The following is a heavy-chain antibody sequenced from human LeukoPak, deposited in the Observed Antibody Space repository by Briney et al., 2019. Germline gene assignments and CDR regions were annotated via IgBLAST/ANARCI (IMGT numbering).Heavy chain of an antibody. CDR1: GFTFSSYA. V-gene: IGHV3-30-3*01. J-gene: IGHJ6*02. CDR3: ARGNGGDYYYGMDV. Sequence: HPGGSLRLSCAASGFTFSSYAMHWVRQAPGKGLEWVAVISYDGSNKYYADSVKGRFTISRDNSKNTLYLQMNSLRAEDTAVYYCARGNGGDYYYGMDVWGQGTTVTVSS. CDR2: ISYDGSNK. D-gene: IGHD4-23*01.